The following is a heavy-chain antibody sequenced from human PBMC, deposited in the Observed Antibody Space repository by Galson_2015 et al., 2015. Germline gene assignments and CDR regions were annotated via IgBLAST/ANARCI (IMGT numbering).Heavy chain of an antibody. Sequence: SLRLSCAASGFTFSSYSMNWVRQAPGKGLEWVSYISSSSSTIYYADSVKGRFTISRDNAKNSLYLQMNSLRDEDTAVYYCARDRGYYYDSSGYWFDYWGQGTLVTVSS. J-gene: IGHJ4*02. V-gene: IGHV3-48*02. CDR1: GFTFSSYS. D-gene: IGHD3-22*01. CDR3: ARDRGYYYDSSGYWFDY. CDR2: ISSSSSTI.